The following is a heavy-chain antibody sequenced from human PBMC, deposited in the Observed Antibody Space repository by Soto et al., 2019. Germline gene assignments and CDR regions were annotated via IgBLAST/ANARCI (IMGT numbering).Heavy chain of an antibody. CDR1: GYTFTSYD. V-gene: IGHV1-8*01. CDR2: MNPNSGNT. J-gene: IGHJ6*02. Sequence: QVQLVQSGAEVKKPGASVKVSCKASGYTFTSYDINWVRQATGQGLEWMGWMNPNSGNTGYAQKFQGRVTMTRNTSISTAYMELSSLRSEDTAVYYCARGYCSSTSCYNYYYYYGMDVWGQGTTVTVSS. CDR3: ARGYCSSTSCYNYYYYYGMDV. D-gene: IGHD2-2*02.